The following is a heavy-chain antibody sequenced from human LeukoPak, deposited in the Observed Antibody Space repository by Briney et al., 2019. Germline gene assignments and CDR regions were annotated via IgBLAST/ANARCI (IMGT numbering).Heavy chain of an antibody. V-gene: IGHV4-38-2*02. Sequence: SETLSLTCTVSGYSISSSYYWGWIRQPPGKGLEWIGSIYHSGSTDYNPSLKSRVTISVDTSKNQFSLKLSSVTAADAAVYYCASLPGSGNYWGQGTLVTVSS. CDR3: ASLPGSGNY. CDR2: IYHSGST. CDR1: GYSISSSYY. J-gene: IGHJ4*02. D-gene: IGHD3-10*01.